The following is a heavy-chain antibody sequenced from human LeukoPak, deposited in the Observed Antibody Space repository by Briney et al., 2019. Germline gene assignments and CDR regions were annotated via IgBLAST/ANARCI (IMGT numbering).Heavy chain of an antibody. CDR1: GFTFSSYW. D-gene: IGHD1-26*01. J-gene: IGHJ4*02. CDR3: ARDDGSYSRSPGFDY. Sequence: GGSLRLSCAASGFTFSSYWMSWVRQAPGKGLEWVANIKQDGSEKYYVDSVKGRFTISRDNAKNSLYLQMNSLRAEDTAVYYCARDDGSYSRSPGFDYWGQGTLVTVSS. CDR2: IKQDGSEK. V-gene: IGHV3-7*01.